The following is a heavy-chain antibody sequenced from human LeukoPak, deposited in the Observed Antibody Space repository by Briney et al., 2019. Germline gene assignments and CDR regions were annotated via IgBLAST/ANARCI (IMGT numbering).Heavy chain of an antibody. CDR3: AKAAPMVRGVISDY. Sequence: GGSLRLSCAASGFTFSSYGMHWVRQAPGKGLEWVAVISYDGSNKYYADSVKGRFTISRDNSRNTLYLQMNSLRAEDTAVYYCAKAAPMVRGVISDYWGQGTLVTVSS. D-gene: IGHD3-10*01. J-gene: IGHJ4*02. CDR1: GFTFSSYG. CDR2: ISYDGSNK. V-gene: IGHV3-30*18.